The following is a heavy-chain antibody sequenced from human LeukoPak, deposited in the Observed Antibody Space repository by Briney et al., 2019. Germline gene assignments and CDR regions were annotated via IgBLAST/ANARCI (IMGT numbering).Heavy chain of an antibody. J-gene: IGHJ4*02. V-gene: IGHV1-18*01. Sequence: GASVKVSCKASGYTFTSYGISWVRQAPGQGLEWMAWISVYNANTKYAQKFQDRVTMTTDTSTSTAYMELGSLRSDGTAVYYCARQTFGEDLDYWGQGTLVTVSS. D-gene: IGHD3-10*01. CDR3: ARQTFGEDLDY. CDR2: ISVYNANT. CDR1: GYTFTSYG.